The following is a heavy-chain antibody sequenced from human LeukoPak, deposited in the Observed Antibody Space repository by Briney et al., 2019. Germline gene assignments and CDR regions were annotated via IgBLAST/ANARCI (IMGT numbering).Heavy chain of an antibody. CDR2: IKDDGSAT. Sequence: GGSLRLSCAASGFTFSSYWMTWVRQAPGKGLEWVANIKDDGSATYYEDSVKGRFSISRDDAKNSLYLQMSSLRADDTAVYYCAAVIDYWGQGTLVTVSS. CDR3: AAVIDY. V-gene: IGHV3-7*01. J-gene: IGHJ4*02. CDR1: GFTFSSYW.